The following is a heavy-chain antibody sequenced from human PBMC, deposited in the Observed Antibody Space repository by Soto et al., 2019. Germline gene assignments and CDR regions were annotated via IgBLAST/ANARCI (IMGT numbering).Heavy chain of an antibody. D-gene: IGHD3-22*01. V-gene: IGHV5-10-1*01. J-gene: IGHJ6*02. CDR3: AALTMRARGYYYGMDV. CDR1: GYSFTSYC. Sequence: PGEALNISCKGSGYSFTSYCISWVRQMPGKGLEWMGRIDPSDSYTNYSPSFQGHVTISADKSISTAYLQWSSLKASDTAMYYCAALTMRARGYYYGMDVWGQGTTVTVSS. CDR2: IDPSDSYT.